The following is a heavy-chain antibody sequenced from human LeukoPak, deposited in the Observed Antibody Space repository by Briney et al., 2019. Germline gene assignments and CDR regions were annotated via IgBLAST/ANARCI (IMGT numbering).Heavy chain of an antibody. J-gene: IGHJ4*02. CDR1: GYTFTGYY. CDR2: INPNSGDT. Sequence: ASVKVSCKASGYTFTGYYMQWVRQAPGQGFEWMGWINPNSGDTNYAQNFQGRVTMTRHRYISTVYMELCRLTYDDARVYFCAIVLLWFGELGYWGQGTLVTVSS. D-gene: IGHD3-10*01. V-gene: IGHV1-2*02. CDR3: AIVLLWFGELGY.